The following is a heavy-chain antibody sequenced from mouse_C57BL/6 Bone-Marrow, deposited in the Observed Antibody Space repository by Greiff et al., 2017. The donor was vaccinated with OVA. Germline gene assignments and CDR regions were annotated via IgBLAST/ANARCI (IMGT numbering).Heavy chain of an antibody. V-gene: IGHV1-59*01. CDR2: IDPSDSYT. J-gene: IGHJ1*03. CDR1: GYTFTSYW. CDR3: AREGPYWDFDV. Sequence: QVQLQQPGAELVRPGTSVKLSCKASGYTFTSYWMHWVKQRPGQGLEWIGVIDPSDSYTNYNQKFKGKATLTVDTSSSTAYMQRSSLTSEDSAVYYCAREGPYWDFDVWGTGTTVTVSS.